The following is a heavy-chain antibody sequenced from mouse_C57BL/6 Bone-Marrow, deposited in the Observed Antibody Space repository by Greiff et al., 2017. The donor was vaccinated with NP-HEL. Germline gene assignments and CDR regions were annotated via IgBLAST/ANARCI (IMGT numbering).Heavy chain of an antibody. Sequence: QVQLQQPGAELVMPGASVKLSCKASGYTFTSYWMHWVKQRPGQGLEWIGEIDPSDSYTNYNQQFKGKSTLTVDKSSSTAYMQLGSLTSEDSAVYYCARRGLYSNYGDRYYFDYWGQGTTLTVSS. J-gene: IGHJ2*01. CDR3: ARRGLYSNYGDRYYFDY. D-gene: IGHD2-5*01. CDR1: GYTFTSYW. CDR2: IDPSDSYT. V-gene: IGHV1-69*01.